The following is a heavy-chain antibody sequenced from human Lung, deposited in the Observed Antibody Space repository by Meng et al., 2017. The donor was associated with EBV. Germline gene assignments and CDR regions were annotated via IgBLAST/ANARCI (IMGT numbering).Heavy chain of an antibody. J-gene: IGHJ4*02. CDR3: ARADKVRFDC. CDR1: GGSMGSTNW. CDR2: IYHSRST. Sequence: QVQLREAGPRLVKPSGSLSHTCAVAGGSMGSTNWWSWVRQPPGKGLEWIEEIYHSRSTNYNPSLKSRVSISVDKSKNQYSLKLSSVTAADTAVYYCARADKVRFDCWGQGTLVTVSS. V-gene: IGHV4-4*02.